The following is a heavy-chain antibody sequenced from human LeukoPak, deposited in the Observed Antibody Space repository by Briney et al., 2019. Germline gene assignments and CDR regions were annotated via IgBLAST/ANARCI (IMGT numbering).Heavy chain of an antibody. Sequence: SETLSLTCAVYGGSFSDYYWTWIRQPPGKGLEWIGEIYHSGSTNYNPSLKSRVTISVDTSKNQVSLNLTSMTAADTAVYYCAKSGGYGLIDYWGQGTLVTVSS. CDR1: GGSFSDYY. CDR3: AKSGGYGLIDY. D-gene: IGHD1-26*01. J-gene: IGHJ4*01. V-gene: IGHV4-34*01. CDR2: IYHSGST.